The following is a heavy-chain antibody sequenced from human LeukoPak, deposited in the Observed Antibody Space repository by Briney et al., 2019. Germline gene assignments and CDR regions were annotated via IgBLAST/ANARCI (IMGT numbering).Heavy chain of an antibody. D-gene: IGHD3-22*01. Sequence: GASVKVSCKASVYTFTSYGISWVRQAPGQGLEWMGWISAYNGNTNYAQKLQGRVTMTTDTSTSTAYMELRSLRSDDTAVYYCARDRVMQDSSGYYYAHWGQGTLVTVSS. CDR3: ARDRVMQDSSGYYYAH. CDR1: VYTFTSYG. V-gene: IGHV1-18*01. CDR2: ISAYNGNT. J-gene: IGHJ4*02.